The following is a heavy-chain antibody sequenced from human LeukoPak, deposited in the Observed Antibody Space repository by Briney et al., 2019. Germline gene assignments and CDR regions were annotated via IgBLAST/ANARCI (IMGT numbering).Heavy chain of an antibody. Sequence: PGGSLRLSCAASGFTFSSYAMSWVRQAPGKGLVWVSPISGSGGSTYYADSVKGRFTISRDNAKNTLYLQMNSLRAEDTAVYYCANAPTKVAGRNYFDYWGQGTLVTVAS. CDR3: ANAPTKVAGRNYFDY. D-gene: IGHD6-19*01. CDR2: ISGSGGST. V-gene: IGHV3-23*01. J-gene: IGHJ4*02. CDR1: GFTFSSYA.